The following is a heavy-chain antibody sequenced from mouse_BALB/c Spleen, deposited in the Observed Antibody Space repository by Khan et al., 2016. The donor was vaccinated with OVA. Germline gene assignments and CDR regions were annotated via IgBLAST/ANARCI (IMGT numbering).Heavy chain of an antibody. CDR1: GYSITSDYA. V-gene: IGHV3-2*02. Sequence: VQLKESGPGLVKPSQSLSLTCTVTGYSITSDYAWNWIRQFPGNKLAWMGYISSSGSTSYNPSLKSRISITRDTSKHQFFLQLKSVTTEETAAYYCARSVYYSYGYALDYWGRGTSVTVSS. J-gene: IGHJ4*01. CDR2: ISSSGST. CDR3: ARSVYYSYGYALDY. D-gene: IGHD2-14*01.